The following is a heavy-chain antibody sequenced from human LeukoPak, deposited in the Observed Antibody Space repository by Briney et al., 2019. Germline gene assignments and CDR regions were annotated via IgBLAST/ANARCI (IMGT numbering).Heavy chain of an antibody. CDR2: ISGSGGST. J-gene: IGHJ4*02. CDR3: AKDWSSSSWYVFDY. D-gene: IGHD6-13*01. CDR1: GLPFSSYA. Sequence: GGPLSLSCAASGLPFSSYAMSWVRRAPGKGLEWVQAISGSGGSTYYADSVKGRFTISRDNSKNTLYLQMNSLRAEDTAVYYCAKDWSSSSWYVFDYWGQGTLVTVSS. V-gene: IGHV3-23*01.